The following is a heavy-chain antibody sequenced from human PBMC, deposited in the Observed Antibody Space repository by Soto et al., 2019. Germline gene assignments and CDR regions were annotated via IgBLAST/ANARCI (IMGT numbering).Heavy chain of an antibody. J-gene: IGHJ4*02. CDR2: ISAYNGNT. D-gene: IGHD3-16*01. V-gene: IGHV1-18*01. Sequence: QVQLVQSGAEGKKPGASVKVSCKASGYTFTSYGISWVRQAPGQGLEWMGWISAYNGNTNYSQKLQGRVTMTTDTPTSTSYKGRGSLRSDDKAVDYCARVGVYDYVWGRRGIEYWGQGTLVTVSS. CDR1: GYTFTSYG. CDR3: ARVGVYDYVWGRRGIEY.